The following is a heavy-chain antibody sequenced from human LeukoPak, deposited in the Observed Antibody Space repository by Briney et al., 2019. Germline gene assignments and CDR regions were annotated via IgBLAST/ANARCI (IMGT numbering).Heavy chain of an antibody. V-gene: IGHV1-8*01. CDR1: GYTFTSYD. J-gene: IGHJ6*02. Sequence: ASVKVSCKASGYTFTSYDINWVRQATGQGLEWMGWMNPNSGNTGYAQKFQGRVTMTRNTSISTAYMELSSLRSEDTAVYYCARSYYYDSSGYYWLFDYYYGMDVWGQGTTVTVSS. CDR3: ARSYYYDSSGYYWLFDYYYGMDV. D-gene: IGHD3-22*01. CDR2: MNPNSGNT.